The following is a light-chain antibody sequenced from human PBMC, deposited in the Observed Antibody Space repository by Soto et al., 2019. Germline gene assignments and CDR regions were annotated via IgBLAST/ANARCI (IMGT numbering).Light chain of an antibody. Sequence: IQLTQSPSSLSASVGDRATITCRASQGISSYLAWYQQKPGKAPKLLIYAASTLQSGVPSRFSGSGSGTDFTLTISSQQPEDFATYYCQQLNSYPLTFGPGTKVDIK. CDR2: AAS. V-gene: IGKV1-9*01. CDR1: QGISSY. CDR3: QQLNSYPLT. J-gene: IGKJ3*01.